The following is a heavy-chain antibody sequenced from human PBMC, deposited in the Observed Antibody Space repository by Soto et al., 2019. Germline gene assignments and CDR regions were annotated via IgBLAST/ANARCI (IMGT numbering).Heavy chain of an antibody. CDR2: TYYRSKWYN. V-gene: IGHV6-1*01. CDR3: ARGGKGCGTKVCCYNYRMEV. D-gene: IGHD2-21*01. CDR1: GDSVSSNSAT. J-gene: IGHJ6*04. Sequence: SPTLSLTCAISGDSVSSNSATWNWIRQSPSRGLEWLGRTYYRSKWYNDYAVSVKSLITINPDTSKNQFSLQLNSVAPEDTAVYNCARGGKGCGTKVCCYNYRMEVCGKGTTVTVCS.